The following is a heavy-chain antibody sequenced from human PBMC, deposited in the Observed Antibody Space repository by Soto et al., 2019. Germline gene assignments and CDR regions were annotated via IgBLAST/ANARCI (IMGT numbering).Heavy chain of an antibody. CDR2: ISNSGST. CDR1: GGSVTSDEDY. CDR3: ARGGAYGDYRSDF. Sequence: SETLSLTCTVSGGSVTSDEDYWSWIRQSPGKGLEWIGYISNSGSTGYNPSLKTRLSMSVDRSKNQFTLRLTSVTAEDTAVYYCARGGAYGDYRSDFWGQGTLVTVSS. V-gene: IGHV4-30-4*01. J-gene: IGHJ4*02. D-gene: IGHD4-17*01.